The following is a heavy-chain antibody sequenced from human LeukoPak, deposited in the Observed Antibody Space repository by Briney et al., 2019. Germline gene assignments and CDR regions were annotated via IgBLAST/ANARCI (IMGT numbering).Heavy chain of an antibody. Sequence: ASVKVSCKASGYTFTSDGISWVRQAPGQGREWMGWISVYNGNTNYAQQLQGRVTMTTDTSTSTAYMELRSLRSDDTAVYCCARDSGTAMVKGYYYYYYMDVWGKGTTVTVSS. CDR3: ARDSGTAMVKGYYYYYYMDV. J-gene: IGHJ6*03. D-gene: IGHD5-18*01. CDR1: GYTFTSDG. CDR2: ISVYNGNT. V-gene: IGHV1-18*01.